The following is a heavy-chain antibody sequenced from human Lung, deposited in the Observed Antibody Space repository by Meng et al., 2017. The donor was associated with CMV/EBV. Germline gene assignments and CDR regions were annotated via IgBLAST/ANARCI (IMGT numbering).Heavy chain of an antibody. D-gene: IGHD3-22*01. CDR2: ISAYNDNT. Sequence: KISCKASGDTFTSYGFTWVRQAPGQGLEWVGWISAYNDNTNYAQRLQGRVSMTTDTTTSTAYMELRSLRSDDTAVYYCASKVEPYYYDRSGYLNGGQGTRGTVSS. V-gene: IGHV1-18*01. CDR1: GDTFTSYG. J-gene: IGHJ4*02. CDR3: ASKVEPYYYDRSGYLN.